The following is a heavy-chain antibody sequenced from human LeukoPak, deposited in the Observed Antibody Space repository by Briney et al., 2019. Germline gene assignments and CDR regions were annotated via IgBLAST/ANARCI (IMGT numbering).Heavy chain of an antibody. V-gene: IGHV1-46*01. Sequence: GASVKVSCKASGYTFTSYYMHWVRQAPGQGLEWMGIINPSGGSTSYAQKFQGRVTMTRDMSTSTVYMELSSLRSEDTAVYYCASISSSWPYYFDYWGQGTLVTVSS. CDR3: ASISSSWPYYFDY. D-gene: IGHD6-13*01. J-gene: IGHJ4*02. CDR1: GYTFTSYY. CDR2: INPSGGST.